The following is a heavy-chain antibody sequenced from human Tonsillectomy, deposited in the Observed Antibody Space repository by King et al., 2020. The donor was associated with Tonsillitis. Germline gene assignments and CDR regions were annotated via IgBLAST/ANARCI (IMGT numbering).Heavy chain of an antibody. V-gene: IGHV2-70*11. CDR2: IDWDDDK. Sequence: VTLKESGPALVKPTQTLTLTCTFSGFSLTTSGMCGSWIRQPPGKALEWLSRIDWDDDKYYSTSLKTRLTISKDTSTNQVVLTMTNVDPVDTATYYCARTKYYYDSSGYYCVDYWGQGTLVTVSS. D-gene: IGHD3-22*01. J-gene: IGHJ4*02. CDR1: GFSLTTSGMC. CDR3: ARTKYYYDSSGYYCVDY.